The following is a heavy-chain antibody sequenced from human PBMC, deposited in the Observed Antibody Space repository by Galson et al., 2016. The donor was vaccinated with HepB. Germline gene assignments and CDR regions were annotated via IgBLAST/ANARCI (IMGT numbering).Heavy chain of an antibody. V-gene: IGHV3-30*04. CDR1: GFTFISYD. CDR2: ISYDVRNK. J-gene: IGHJ6*02. D-gene: IGHD6-13*01. Sequence: SLRLSCAASGFTFISYDMHWVRQAPGKGLEWVAVISYDVRNKYYADSMKGRLTISRDNSTHTLYLQMNSLRAEDTVVYYCARDGFPAAAYGMDVWGQGSTVTVSS. CDR3: ARDGFPAAAYGMDV.